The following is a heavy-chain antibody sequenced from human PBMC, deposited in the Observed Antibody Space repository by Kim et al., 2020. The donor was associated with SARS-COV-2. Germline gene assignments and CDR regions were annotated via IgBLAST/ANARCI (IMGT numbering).Heavy chain of an antibody. J-gene: IGHJ4*02. D-gene: IGHD4-17*01. CDR3: AREEDDFGANSGYFDY. CDR1: GFTVNSNF. CDR2: IYPGGTE. V-gene: IGHV3-66*01. Sequence: GGSLRLSCAASGFTVNSNFMSWVRQAPGKGLEWVSVIYPGGTERYAESVKGRFTISRDYSKNTLNLQMERLRVEDTAIYYCAREEDDFGANSGYFDYWGQGVLVTVSS.